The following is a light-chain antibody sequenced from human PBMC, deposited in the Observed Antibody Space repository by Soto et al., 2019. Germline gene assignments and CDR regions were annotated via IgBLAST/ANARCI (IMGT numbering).Light chain of an antibody. CDR2: DAS. Sequence: EIVLTQSPATLSLSPGERATLSCRASQYITIYLAWYQQKPGQAPRLLIYDASNRATGIPDRFGGSGSGTDFTLTISRLEPEDFAVYFCQQYGGSPYTFGQGTKVDIK. CDR1: QYITIY. V-gene: IGKV3-20*01. J-gene: IGKJ2*01. CDR3: QQYGGSPYT.